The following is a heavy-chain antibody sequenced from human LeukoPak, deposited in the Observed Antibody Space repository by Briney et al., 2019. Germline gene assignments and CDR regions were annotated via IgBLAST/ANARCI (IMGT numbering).Heavy chain of an antibody. CDR1: GFTFRSYS. J-gene: IGHJ3*02. V-gene: IGHV3-48*01. CDR3: AKDPNGDYFGAFDM. D-gene: IGHD4-17*01. CDR2: ISSSGSTI. Sequence: GGSLRLSCAASGFTFRSYSMNWVRQAPGKGLEWVSYISSSGSTIYYADSVKGRFTISRDNSKKTLYLQMNSLRAEDTAVYYCAKDPNGDYFGAFDMWGHGTMVTVSS.